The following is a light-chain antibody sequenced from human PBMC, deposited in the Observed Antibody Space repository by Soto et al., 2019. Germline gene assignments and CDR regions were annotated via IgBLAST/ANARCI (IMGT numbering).Light chain of an antibody. CDR3: ESWGSNTHTV. CDR2: LEGSGSY. CDR1: SGHSSYI. V-gene: IGLV4-60*02. Sequence: QLVLTQSSSASASLGSSVKLTCTLSSGHSSYIIAWHQQQPGKAPRYLMKLEGSGSYNKGSGVPDRFSGSSSGADRYLTISNLRFEDEADYYCESWGSNTHTVFGGGTQLTVL. J-gene: IGLJ3*02.